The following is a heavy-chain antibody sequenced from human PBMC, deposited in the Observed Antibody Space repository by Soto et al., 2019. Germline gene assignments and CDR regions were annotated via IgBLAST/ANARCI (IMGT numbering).Heavy chain of an antibody. CDR3: ARRGSS. D-gene: IGHD2-2*01. V-gene: IGHV3-48*03. J-gene: IGHJ3*01. CDR2: IHPGGQII. CDR1: GFTFSSSE. Sequence: GGSLRLSCAASGFTFSSSEMYWVRQAPGKGLEWVSYIHPGGQIIFYADSVKGRFTISRDNAKDSVYLQMNNLRAEDTAVYYCARRGSSWGQGTMVTVSS.